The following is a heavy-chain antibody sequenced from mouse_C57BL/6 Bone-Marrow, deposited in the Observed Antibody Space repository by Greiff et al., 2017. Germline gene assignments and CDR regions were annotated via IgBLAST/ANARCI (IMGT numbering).Heavy chain of an antibody. CDR1: GFTFSSYG. D-gene: IGHD1-1*01. J-gene: IGHJ2*01. CDR3: SRLFITTVVYFDY. CDR2: ISSGGSYT. V-gene: IGHV5-6*02. Sequence: EVMLVESGGDLVKPGGSLKLSCAASGFTFSSYGMSWVRQTPDKRLEWVATISSGGSYTYYPDSVKGRFTISRDNAKNTLYLQMSSLKSEDTAIYYCSRLFITTVVYFDYWGQGTTLTVSS.